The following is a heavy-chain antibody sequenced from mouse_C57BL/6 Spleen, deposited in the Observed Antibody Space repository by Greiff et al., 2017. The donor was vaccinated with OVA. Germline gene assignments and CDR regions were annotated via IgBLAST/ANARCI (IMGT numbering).Heavy chain of an antibody. Sequence: QVQLKESGPGLVQPSQSLSITCTVSGFSLTSYGVHWVRQSPGKGLEWLGVIWSGGSTDYNAAFISRLSISKDNSKSQVFFKMNSLQADDTAIYYCARNSNYFFYAMDYWGQGTSVTVSS. D-gene: IGHD2-5*01. CDR3: ARNSNYFFYAMDY. J-gene: IGHJ4*01. CDR2: IWSGGST. V-gene: IGHV2-2*01. CDR1: GFSLTSYG.